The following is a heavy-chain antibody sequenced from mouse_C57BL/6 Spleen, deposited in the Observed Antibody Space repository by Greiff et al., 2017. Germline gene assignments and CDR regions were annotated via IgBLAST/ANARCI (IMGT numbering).Heavy chain of an antibody. CDR1: GYSITSGYY. Sequence: EVKLQESGPGLVKPSQSLSLTCSVTGYSITSGYYWNWIRQFPGNKLEWMGYISYDGSNNYNPSLKNRISITRDTSKNQFFLKLNSVTTEDTATYYCACFYYGNYDAMDYWGQGTSVTVSS. CDR3: ACFYYGNYDAMDY. J-gene: IGHJ4*01. CDR2: ISYDGSN. V-gene: IGHV3-6*01. D-gene: IGHD2-1*01.